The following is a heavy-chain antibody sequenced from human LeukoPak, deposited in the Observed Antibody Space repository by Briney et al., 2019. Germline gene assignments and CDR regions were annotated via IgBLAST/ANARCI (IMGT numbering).Heavy chain of an antibody. V-gene: IGHV1-2*06. Sequence: ASVKVSCKASGYTFTGYYMHWVRQAPGQGLEWMGRIDPNSGGTNYAQKFQGRVTMTRDTSISTAYMELSRLRSDDTAVYYCARGARAAAGTLLPWGQGTLVTVSS. J-gene: IGHJ5*02. D-gene: IGHD6-13*01. CDR2: IDPNSGGT. CDR1: GYTFTGYY. CDR3: ARGARAAAGTLLP.